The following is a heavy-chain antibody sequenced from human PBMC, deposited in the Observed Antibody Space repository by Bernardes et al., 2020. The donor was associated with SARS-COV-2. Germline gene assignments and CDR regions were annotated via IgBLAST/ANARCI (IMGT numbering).Heavy chain of an antibody. CDR3: ARWDYGKNWFHP. CDR1: GFTFSHYG. Sequence: GGSLRLSCAASGFTFSHYGIHWVRQAPGKGLEWMSIVYYDGRKKYYADSVKGRFTTSRDNSRNTVYLQMDSLRVEDTAVYYCARWDYGKNWFHPWGQGTLVAVSS. D-gene: IGHD4-17*01. V-gene: IGHV3-33*01. CDR2: VYYDGRKK. J-gene: IGHJ5*02.